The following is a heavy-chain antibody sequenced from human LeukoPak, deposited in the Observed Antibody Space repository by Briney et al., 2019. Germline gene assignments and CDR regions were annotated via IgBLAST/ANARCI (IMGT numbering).Heavy chain of an antibody. Sequence: GGSLRLSCAASGLTFSSYWMSWVRQAPGQGLEWMGRIIPIFGTANYAQKFQGRVTITTDESTSTAYMELSSLRSEDTAVYYCARDPYGDHTFDYWGQGTLVTVSS. CDR3: ARDPYGDHTFDY. D-gene: IGHD4-17*01. CDR1: GLTFSSYW. CDR2: IIPIFGTA. V-gene: IGHV1-69*05. J-gene: IGHJ4*02.